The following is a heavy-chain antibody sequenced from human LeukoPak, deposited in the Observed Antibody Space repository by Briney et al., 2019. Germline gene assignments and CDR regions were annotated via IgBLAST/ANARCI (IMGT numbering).Heavy chain of an antibody. CDR2: IRYDGSNK. CDR1: GFTFSSYG. D-gene: IGHD3-10*01. J-gene: IGHJ4*02. CDR3: AKDNSYGSGSYYTYYFDY. V-gene: IGHV3-30*02. Sequence: PGGSLRLSCAASGFTFSSYGMHWVRQAPGKGLEWVAFIRYDGSNKYYADSVKGRFTISRDNSKNTLYLQMNSLRAEDTAVYYCAKDNSYGSGSYYTYYFDYWGQGTLVTVSS.